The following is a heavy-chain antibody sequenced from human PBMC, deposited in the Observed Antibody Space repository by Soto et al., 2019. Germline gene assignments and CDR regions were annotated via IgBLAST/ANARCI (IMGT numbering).Heavy chain of an antibody. D-gene: IGHD3-22*01. Sequence: KTSETLSLTCSVSGYSINRGYYWGWIRQAPGKGLEWIGSIYHRGATYYAPSLKARAAISLDTSNNHFTLRLTSVTVADTAIYYCARYQYDSSGPEDEHWGQGALVTVSS. V-gene: IGHV4-38-2*01. CDR1: GYSINRGYY. CDR3: ARYQYDSSGPEDEH. J-gene: IGHJ4*02. CDR2: IYHRGAT.